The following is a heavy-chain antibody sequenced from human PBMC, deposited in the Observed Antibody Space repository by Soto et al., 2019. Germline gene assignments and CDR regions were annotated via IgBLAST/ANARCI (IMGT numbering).Heavy chain of an antibody. Sequence: SLRLSCAASGFTFDDYTIHWVRQAPGKGLEWVSGISWNSGSIGYADSVKGRFTISRDNAKNSVYLQMNSLTAEDTALYYCAKDMRSSAWFYYFDSWGLGTLVTVSS. D-gene: IGHD6-19*01. CDR2: ISWNSGSI. CDR1: GFTFDDYT. J-gene: IGHJ4*02. V-gene: IGHV3-9*01. CDR3: AKDMRSSAWFYYFDS.